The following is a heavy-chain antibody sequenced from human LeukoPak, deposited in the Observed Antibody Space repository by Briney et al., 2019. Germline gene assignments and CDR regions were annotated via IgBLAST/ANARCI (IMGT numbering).Heavy chain of an antibody. CDR2: INPSGGST. CDR3: ARGGYGDSPGEENWYFDL. Sequence: GASVKVSCKASGYTFTSYYMHWVRQAPGQGLEWMGIINPSGGSTSYAQKFQGRVTMTRDMSTSTVYMELSSLRSEDTAVYYCARGGYGDSPGEENWYFDLWGRGTLVTVSS. V-gene: IGHV1-46*01. D-gene: IGHD4-17*01. CDR1: GYTFTSYY. J-gene: IGHJ2*01.